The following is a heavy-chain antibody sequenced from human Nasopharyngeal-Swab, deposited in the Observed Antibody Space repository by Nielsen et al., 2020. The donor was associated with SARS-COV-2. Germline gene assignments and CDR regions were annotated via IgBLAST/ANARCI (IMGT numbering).Heavy chain of an antibody. D-gene: IGHD4-23*01. CDR2: ISYTGST. Sequence: SETLSLTCIVSGGSISNYYWNWIRQPPGKELEWIGHISYTGSTAYNPSVESRVTISLDRSRNQFSLRLTSATAADTAVYYCARDQNGNSFYFDSWGQGTLVTVSS. CDR3: ARDQNGNSFYFDS. J-gene: IGHJ4*01. V-gene: IGHV4-59*01. CDR1: GGSISNYY.